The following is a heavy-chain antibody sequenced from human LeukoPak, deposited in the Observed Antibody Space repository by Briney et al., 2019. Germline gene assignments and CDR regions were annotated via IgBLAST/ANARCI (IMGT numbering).Heavy chain of an antibody. Sequence: ASVKVSCKASGYTFTSYYMHWVRQAPGQGLEWMGIINPSGGSTSYAQKFQGRDTMTRDMSTSTVYMELSRLRSDDTAVYYCARVDYYGSGSPTYLDYWGQGTLVTVSS. CDR3: ARVDYYGSGSPTYLDY. CDR1: GYTFTSYY. D-gene: IGHD3-10*01. J-gene: IGHJ4*02. V-gene: IGHV1-46*01. CDR2: INPSGGST.